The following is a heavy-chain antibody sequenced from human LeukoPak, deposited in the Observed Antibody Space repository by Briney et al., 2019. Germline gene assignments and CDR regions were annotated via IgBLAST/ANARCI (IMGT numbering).Heavy chain of an antibody. D-gene: IGHD3-3*01. Sequence: SGPALVKPTQTLTLTCTFSGFSLSTSGMCVSWIRQPPGKALEWLARIDWDDDKYYSTSLKTRLTISKDTSKSQVVLTMTNMDPVDTATYYCARLITTGYYYYGMDVWGQGTTVTVSS. J-gene: IGHJ6*02. V-gene: IGHV2-70*11. CDR3: ARLITTGYYYYGMDV. CDR1: GFSLSTSGMC. CDR2: IDWDDDK.